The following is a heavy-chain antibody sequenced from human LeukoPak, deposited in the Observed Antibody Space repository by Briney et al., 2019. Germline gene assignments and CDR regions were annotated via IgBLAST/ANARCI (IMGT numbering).Heavy chain of an antibody. D-gene: IGHD4-23*01. CDR1: GYTLTELS. CDR3: ATDPSTVVKEFDY. Sequence: GASVKVSCKVSGYTLTELSMHWVRQAPGKGLEWMGGFDPEDGETVYAQKFQGRVTMTEDTSTDTAYMELSSLRSEDTAVYYCATDPSTVVKEFDYWGQGTLVTVSS. CDR2: FDPEDGET. J-gene: IGHJ4*02. V-gene: IGHV1-24*01.